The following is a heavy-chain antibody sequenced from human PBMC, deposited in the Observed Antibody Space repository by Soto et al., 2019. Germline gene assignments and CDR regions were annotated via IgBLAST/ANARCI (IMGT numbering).Heavy chain of an antibody. V-gene: IGHV1-3*01. CDR3: ARGYSSIAARLDWFDP. CDR1: GYTFTSYA. Sequence: ASAKVSCKASGYTFTSYAMHWVRQAPGQRLEWMGWINAGNGNTKYSQKFQGRVTITRDTSASTAYMELSSLRSEDTAVYYCARGYSSIAARLDWFDPWGKGTLVTDSS. D-gene: IGHD6-6*01. J-gene: IGHJ5*02. CDR2: INAGNGNT.